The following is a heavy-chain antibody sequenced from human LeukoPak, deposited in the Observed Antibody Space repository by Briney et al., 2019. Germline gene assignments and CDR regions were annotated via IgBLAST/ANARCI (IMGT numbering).Heavy chain of an antibody. Sequence: SETLSLTCAVYGGSFSGYYWSWIRQPPGKGLEWIGEINHSGSTNYNPSLKSRVTISVDTSKNQFSLKLSSVTAADTAVYYCARGSMTTVRVFDIDYWGQGTLVTVSS. CDR2: INHSGST. J-gene: IGHJ4*02. CDR1: GGSFSGYY. D-gene: IGHD4-17*01. V-gene: IGHV4-34*01. CDR3: ARGSMTTVRVFDIDY.